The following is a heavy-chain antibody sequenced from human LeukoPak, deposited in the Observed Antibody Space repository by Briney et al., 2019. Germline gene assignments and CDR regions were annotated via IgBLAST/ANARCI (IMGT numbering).Heavy chain of an antibody. Sequence: GASVKVSCKASGYTFTSYGISWVRQAPGQGLEWMGWISAYNGNTNYAQKLQGRVTMTTDTSTSTAYMELRSLRSDDTAVYYCARLGYCSSTSCYLGSYYYYYYGMDVWGQGTTVTVSS. CDR3: ARLGYCSSTSCYLGSYYYYYYGMDV. CDR1: GYTFTSYG. V-gene: IGHV1-18*01. J-gene: IGHJ6*02. D-gene: IGHD2-2*01. CDR2: ISAYNGNT.